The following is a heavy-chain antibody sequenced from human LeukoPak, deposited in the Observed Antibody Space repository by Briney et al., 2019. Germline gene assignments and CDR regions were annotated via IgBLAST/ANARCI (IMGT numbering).Heavy chain of an antibody. V-gene: IGHV5-51*01. CDR1: GYSFTSYW. CDR2: IYPGDSDT. D-gene: IGHD2-15*01. CDR3: ARHKRYCSGGSCYFSWFDP. J-gene: IGHJ5*02. Sequence: GESLKISCKGSGYSFTSYWIGWVRQMPGKGLEWMGIIYPGDSDTRYSPSFQGQVTISADKSISTAYLQWSSLKASDTAMYYCARHKRYCSGGSCYFSWFDPWGQGTLVTVSS.